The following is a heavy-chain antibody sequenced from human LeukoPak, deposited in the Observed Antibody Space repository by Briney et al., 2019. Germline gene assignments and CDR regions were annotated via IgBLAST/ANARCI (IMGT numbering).Heavy chain of an antibody. CDR3: ARVGPPRQQEYYYGMDV. CDR1: GFTFSSYG. D-gene: IGHD6-6*01. J-gene: IGHJ6*02. CDR2: IWYDGSNK. V-gene: IGHV3-33*01. Sequence: GGSLRLSCAASGFTFSSYGMHWVRQAPGKGLEWVALIWYDGSNKYYADSVKGRLTISRDNSKNTLYLQMNSLRAEDTAVYYCARVGPPRQQEYYYGMDVWGQGTTVTVSS.